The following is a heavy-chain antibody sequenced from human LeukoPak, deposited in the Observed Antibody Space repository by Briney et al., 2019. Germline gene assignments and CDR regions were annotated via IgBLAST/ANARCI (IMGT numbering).Heavy chain of an antibody. Sequence: GGSLRLXCAASGFTVSSNYMSWVRQAPGKGLEWVSVIYSGGSTYYADSVKGRFTISRDDSKTTMYLQMSSLRAEDTAVYYCARDRSGYYPYYFDYWGQGTLVTVSS. J-gene: IGHJ4*02. CDR1: GFTVSSNY. D-gene: IGHD3-22*01. CDR2: IYSGGST. V-gene: IGHV3-66*02. CDR3: ARDRSGYYPYYFDY.